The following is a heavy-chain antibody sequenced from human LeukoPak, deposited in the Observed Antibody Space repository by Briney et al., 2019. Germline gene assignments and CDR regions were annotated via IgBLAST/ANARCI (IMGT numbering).Heavy chain of an antibody. D-gene: IGHD3-22*01. CDR3: ARHRDYYDT. V-gene: IGHV4-59*08. CDR1: GASINNNF. J-gene: IGHJ4*03. CDR2: IYSSGSA. Sequence: SETLSLTCTVSGASINNNFWTWTRQPPEKGLEWIGYIYSSGSANYNPSLKSRVIISGDTSKDQISLNLTSVTAADTAVYFCARHRDYYDTWGHGTLVTVSS.